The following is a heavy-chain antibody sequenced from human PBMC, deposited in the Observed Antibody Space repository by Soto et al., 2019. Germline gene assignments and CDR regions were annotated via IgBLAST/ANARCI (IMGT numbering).Heavy chain of an antibody. CDR1: GFSLSTSGVG. CDR2: IYWDDDK. D-gene: IGHD6-13*01. V-gene: IGHV2-5*02. Sequence: SGPTLVNPTQTLTLTCTFSGFSLSTSGVGVGWIRPTPGKALEWLALIYWDDDKRYSPSLKSRLTITKDTSKNQVVLTMTNMDPVDTATYYCAPNGVAAAGHDAFDIWGQGTMVTVSS. CDR3: APNGVAAAGHDAFDI. J-gene: IGHJ3*02.